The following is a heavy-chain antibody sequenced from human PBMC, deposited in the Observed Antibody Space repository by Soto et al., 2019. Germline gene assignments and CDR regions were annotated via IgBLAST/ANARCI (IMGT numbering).Heavy chain of an antibody. D-gene: IGHD7-27*01. V-gene: IGHV1-8*01. CDR1: AYTFTSYD. CDR3: ARGPRNWGVDY. Sequence: QVQLVQSGAEVKKPGASVKVSCKAAAYTFTSYDINWVPHPPPQASAWMGWMNPNNGNTAYAQKFQGRVTMTRDTSKSTAFMELSSLTSEDTAVYYCARGPRNWGVDYWGQGTLVTVSS. J-gene: IGHJ4*02. CDR2: MNPNNGNT.